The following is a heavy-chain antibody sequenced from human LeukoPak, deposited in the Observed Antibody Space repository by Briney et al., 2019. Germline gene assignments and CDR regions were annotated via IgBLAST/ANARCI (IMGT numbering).Heavy chain of an antibody. CDR3: AAHSGSYYPGELDVFQI. CDR2: IKSYIDGGTT. Sequence: GGSLRLSCAASGFTFTTTWMNWVRQAPGKGLEWIGRIKSYIDGGTTDFAAPVKGRFTISRDDSQNRLYLQVNSLIAEDTAVYYCAAHSGSYYPGELDVFQIWGHPTMVTVSS. V-gene: IGHV3-15*01. D-gene: IGHD1-26*01. CDR1: GFTFTTTW. J-gene: IGHJ3*01.